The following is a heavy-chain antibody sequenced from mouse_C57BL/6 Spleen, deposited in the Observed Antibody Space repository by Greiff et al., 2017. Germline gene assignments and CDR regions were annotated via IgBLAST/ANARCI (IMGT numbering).Heavy chain of an antibody. J-gene: IGHJ2*01. CDR3: ARGSSYVGFFDY. D-gene: IGHD1-1*01. CDR1: GYAFTNYL. Sequence: QVQLQQSGAELVRPGTSVKVSCKASGYAFTNYLIEWVKQRPGQGLEWIGVINPGSGGTNYNEKFKGKATLTADKSSSTAYMQLSSLTSEDSAVYFCARGSSYVGFFDYWGQGTTLTVSS. V-gene: IGHV1-54*01. CDR2: INPGSGGT.